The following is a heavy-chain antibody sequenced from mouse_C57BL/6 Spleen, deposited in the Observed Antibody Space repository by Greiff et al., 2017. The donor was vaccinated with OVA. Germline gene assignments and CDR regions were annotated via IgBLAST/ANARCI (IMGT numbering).Heavy chain of an antibody. Sequence: EVMLVETGGGLVKPGGSLKLSCAASGFTFSSYTMSWVRQTPEKRLEWVATISGGGGNTYYPDSVKGRFTISRDNAKNTLYLQMSSLRSEDTALYYCARDEYDGAYFDYWGQGTTLTVSS. D-gene: IGHD2-4*01. J-gene: IGHJ2*01. V-gene: IGHV5-9*01. CDR2: ISGGGGNT. CDR1: GFTFSSYT. CDR3: ARDEYDGAYFDY.